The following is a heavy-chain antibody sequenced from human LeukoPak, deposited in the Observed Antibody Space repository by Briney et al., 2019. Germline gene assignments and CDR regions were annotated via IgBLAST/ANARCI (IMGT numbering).Heavy chain of an antibody. Sequence: GGSLRLSCAASGFTFSNYAMSWVRQAPGKGLEWVSGISGSGSDTYYTDSVKGRFTISRDNFKSTVYLQMNSLRVEDTAVYYCVTLGPGSCRSISCYSWFGPWGQGTLVTVSS. CDR2: ISGSGSDT. V-gene: IGHV3-23*01. CDR3: VTLGPGSCRSISCYSWFGP. CDR1: GFTFSNYA. D-gene: IGHD2-2*01. J-gene: IGHJ5*02.